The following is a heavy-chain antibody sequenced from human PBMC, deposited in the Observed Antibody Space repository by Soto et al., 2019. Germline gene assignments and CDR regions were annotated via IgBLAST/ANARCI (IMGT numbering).Heavy chain of an antibody. CDR3: AKDRRAGGNYGFYSDF. V-gene: IGHV3-23*01. Sequence: EVQLLESGGGLVQRGGSLRLSCAASGFTFSSYGMTWVRQAPGKGLEWVSFSSATGAGTYYADSVKGRFTISRDNSKNTLYLQMTCLRADDTAVYYCAKDRRAGGNYGFYSDFWGQGALVIVSS. CDR2: SSATGAGT. CDR1: GFTFSSYG. D-gene: IGHD1-7*01. J-gene: IGHJ4*02.